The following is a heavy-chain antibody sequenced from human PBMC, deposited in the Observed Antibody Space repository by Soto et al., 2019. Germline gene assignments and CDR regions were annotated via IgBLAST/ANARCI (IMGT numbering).Heavy chain of an antibody. Sequence: QVQLVESGGGVVQPGRSLRLSCAASGFTFSTYDMHWVRQAPGKGLEWVAVISYDGGIKYYADSVKGRFTISGDNSKSTLYLQMNSLRPEDTAVYYCAKAHISGWYYFGYWGQGTLVTVSS. J-gene: IGHJ4*02. CDR3: AKAHISGWYYFGY. V-gene: IGHV3-30*18. D-gene: IGHD6-19*01. CDR1: GFTFSTYD. CDR2: ISYDGGIK.